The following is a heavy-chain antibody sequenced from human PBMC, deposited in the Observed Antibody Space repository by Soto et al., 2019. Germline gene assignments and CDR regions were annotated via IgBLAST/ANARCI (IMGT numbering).Heavy chain of an antibody. CDR2: ISAYNGNT. CDR3: ARAASTYYYGSGSYPNDY. V-gene: IGHV1-18*01. CDR1: GYTFTSYG. D-gene: IGHD3-10*01. Sequence: ASVKVSCKASGYTFTSYGTSWVRQAPGQGLEWMGWISAYNGNTNYAQKLQGRVTMTTDTSTSTAYMELRSLRSDDTAVYYCARAASTYYYGSGSYPNDYWGQGTLVTVSS. J-gene: IGHJ4*02.